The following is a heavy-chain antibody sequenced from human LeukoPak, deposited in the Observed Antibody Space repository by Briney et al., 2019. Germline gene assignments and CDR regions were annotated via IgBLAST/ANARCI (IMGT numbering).Heavy chain of an antibody. CDR2: IWYDGTTR. D-gene: IGHD5-18*01. CDR1: GFDFNNYG. Sequence: GGSQRLSCAASGFDFNNYGMHWVRQAPGRGLDWVAVIWYDGTTRYNEDSVKGRFTISRDNSNSTLYLQVNSLRVEDTAVYYCAKDGLDDTAMLRDWGQGTLVTVSS. CDR3: AKDGLDDTAMLRD. J-gene: IGHJ4*02. V-gene: IGHV3-33*06.